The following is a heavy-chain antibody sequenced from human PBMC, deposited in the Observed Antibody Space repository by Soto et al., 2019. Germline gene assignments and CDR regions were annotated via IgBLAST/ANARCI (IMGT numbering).Heavy chain of an antibody. V-gene: IGHV1-3*01. CDR1: GYTFTSYA. D-gene: IGHD2-2*01. J-gene: IGHJ5*02. Sequence: GASVKVSCKASGYTFTSYAMHWVRQAPGQRLEWMGWINAGNGNTKYSQKFQGRVTITRDTSASTAYMELSSLRSEDTAVYYCARDPRYCSSTSCYPPTRSWFDPWGQGTLVTVSS. CDR3: ARDPRYCSSTSCYPPTRSWFDP. CDR2: INAGNGNT.